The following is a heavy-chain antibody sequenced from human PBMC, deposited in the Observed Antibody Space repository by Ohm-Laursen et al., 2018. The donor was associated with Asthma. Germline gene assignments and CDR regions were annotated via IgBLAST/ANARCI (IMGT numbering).Heavy chain of an antibody. V-gene: IGHV3-30-3*02. CDR1: GLTFSSFA. CDR2: ISYDGRTD. CDR3: ASPSRRINYFDY. D-gene: IGHD2/OR15-2a*01. J-gene: IGHJ4*02. Sequence: SLRLSCAASGLTFSSFAMHWVRQAPGTGLDWVAVISYDGRTDNYADSVKGRFTISRDNSKNTLYLQMNSLRVEDTAVYYCASPSRRINYFDYWGQGTLVTVSS.